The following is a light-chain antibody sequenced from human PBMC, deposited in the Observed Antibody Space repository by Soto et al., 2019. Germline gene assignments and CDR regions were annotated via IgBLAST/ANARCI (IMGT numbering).Light chain of an antibody. V-gene: IGKV3-20*01. CDR1: QSVSSSY. Sequence: ALTQSPGTLSLSPGQRATLSCSAIQSVSSSYLAWYQQKPGQAPRLLIYDASNRATGIPDRFSGSGSGTDFTLTISRLEPEDFAVYFCQQYGSSPTCTFGQGTKVDIK. J-gene: IGKJ1*01. CDR3: QQYGSSPTCT. CDR2: DAS.